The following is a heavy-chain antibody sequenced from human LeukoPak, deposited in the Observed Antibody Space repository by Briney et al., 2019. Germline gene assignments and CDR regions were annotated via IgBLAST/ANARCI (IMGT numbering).Heavy chain of an antibody. J-gene: IGHJ4*02. CDR3: AKREQWLVPYVFDY. CDR2: INDTGNT. CDR1: GGSFSGYY. V-gene: IGHV4-34*01. D-gene: IGHD6-19*01. Sequence: SETLSLTCAVYGGSFSGYYWNWVRQPPGRRLEWVGEINDTGNTNYNPSLKSRVTISVDTSKTQFSLKLTSVTAAETAVYYSAKREQWLVPYVFDYWGQGTLVTVSS.